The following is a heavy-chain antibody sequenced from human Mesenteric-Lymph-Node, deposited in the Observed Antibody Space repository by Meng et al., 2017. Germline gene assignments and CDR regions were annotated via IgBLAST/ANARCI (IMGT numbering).Heavy chain of an antibody. CDR2: ISDRSSTE. J-gene: IGHJ4*02. CDR1: GGSFSGYY. V-gene: IGHV3-11*01. CDR3: ARIPDFWSGYYDFDY. D-gene: IGHD3-3*01. Sequence: GGSLRLSCAVYGGSFSGYYWSWIRQPPGMGLEWISYISDRSSTEYYADSVKGRFTISRDNAKNSLYLQMNFLRAEDTAVYYCARIPDFWSGYYDFDYWGQGTLVTVSS.